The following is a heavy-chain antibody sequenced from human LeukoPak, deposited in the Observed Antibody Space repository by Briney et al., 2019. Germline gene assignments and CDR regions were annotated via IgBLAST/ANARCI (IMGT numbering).Heavy chain of an antibody. Sequence: SETLSLTCAVSGYSISSGYYWGWIRQPPGKGLEWIGSIYHSGSTYYNPSLKSRVTISVDTSKNQFSLKLSSVTAADTAVYYCARTNFWIGYYFFDYWGHGTLVTVSS. CDR3: ARTNFWIGYYFFDY. J-gene: IGHJ4*01. CDR1: GYSISSGYY. CDR2: IYHSGST. D-gene: IGHD3-3*01. V-gene: IGHV4-38-2*01.